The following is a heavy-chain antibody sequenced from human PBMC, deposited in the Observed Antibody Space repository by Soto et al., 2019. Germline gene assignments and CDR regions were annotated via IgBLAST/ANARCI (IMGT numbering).Heavy chain of an antibody. J-gene: IGHJ4*02. Sequence: SETLSLTCAVYGGSFSGYYWSWIRQPPGKGLEWIGEINHSGSTNYNPSLKSRVTISVDTSKNQFSLKLSSVTAADTAVYYCASDFVYGSLDYWDQGTLVTVSS. CDR3: ASDFVYGSLDY. CDR2: INHSGST. D-gene: IGHD3-10*01. CDR1: GGSFSGYY. V-gene: IGHV4-34*01.